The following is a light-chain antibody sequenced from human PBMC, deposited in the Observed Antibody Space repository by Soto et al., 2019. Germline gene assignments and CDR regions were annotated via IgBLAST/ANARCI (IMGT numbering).Light chain of an antibody. CDR1: KLGDKY. J-gene: IGLJ1*01. V-gene: IGLV3-1*01. CDR2: QDS. CDR3: QAWDSSTHYV. Sequence: SYELTQPPSVSVSPGQTASITCSGDKLGDKYACWYQQKPGQSPVLVIYQDSKRPSGIPERFSGSNSWNTGTLTISGTQAMDEADYYCQAWDSSTHYVFATGTKVTVL.